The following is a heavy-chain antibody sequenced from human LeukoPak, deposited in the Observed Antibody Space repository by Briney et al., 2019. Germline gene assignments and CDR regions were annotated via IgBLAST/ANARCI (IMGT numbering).Heavy chain of an antibody. Sequence: GSLRLSCAASGFPFSDYVMSWVRQAPGEGLEWIGYIYYSGSTNYNPSLKSRVTISVDTSKNQFSLKLGSVTAADTAVYYCARVGKNSGSYYPPDYWGQGTLVTVSS. CDR2: IYYSGST. CDR3: ARVGKNSGSYYPPDY. V-gene: IGHV4-59*01. D-gene: IGHD1-26*01. CDR1: GFPFSDYV. J-gene: IGHJ4*02.